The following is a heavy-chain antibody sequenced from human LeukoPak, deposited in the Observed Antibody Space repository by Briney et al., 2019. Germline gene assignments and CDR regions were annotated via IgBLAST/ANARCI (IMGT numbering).Heavy chain of an antibody. CDR2: IYHSGST. CDR3: ARALGTTLFDY. Sequence: PSETLSLTRTVSGGSISSSSYYWGWIRQPPGKGLEWIGSIYHSGSTYYNPSLKSRVTISVDTSKNQFSLKLNSVTAADTAVYYCARALGTTLFDYWGQGTLVTVSS. J-gene: IGHJ4*02. CDR1: GGSISSSSYY. V-gene: IGHV4-39*07. D-gene: IGHD2/OR15-2a*01.